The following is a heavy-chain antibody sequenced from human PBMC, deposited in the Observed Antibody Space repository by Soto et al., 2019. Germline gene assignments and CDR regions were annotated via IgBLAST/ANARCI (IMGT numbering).Heavy chain of an antibody. Sequence: QGQLVQSGAEVKKPGASVKVSCKASGYTFNKYSISWVRQAPGQGLEWMGWISASNGNTDFAQKFQGRVTMAIDTSTSTAYMELRSLRSDDTAVFYCTRGHGDFAGDFDYWAQGTLVTVSS. CDR1: GYTFNKYS. J-gene: IGHJ4*02. CDR2: ISASNGNT. CDR3: TRGHGDFAGDFDY. V-gene: IGHV1-18*04. D-gene: IGHD4-17*01.